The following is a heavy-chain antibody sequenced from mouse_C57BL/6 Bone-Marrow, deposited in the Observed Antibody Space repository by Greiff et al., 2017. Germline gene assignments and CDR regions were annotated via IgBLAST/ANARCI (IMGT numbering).Heavy chain of an antibody. V-gene: IGHV14-4*01. CDR2: IDPENGDT. Sequence: EVKLVESGAELVRPGASVKLSCTASGFNIKDDYMHWVKQRPEQGLEWIGWIDPENGDTEYASKFQGKATITADTSSNTAYLQLSSLTSEDTAVXYFTTLAIYYGNYYYAMDYWGQGTSVTVSS. CDR1: GFNIKDDY. J-gene: IGHJ4*01. D-gene: IGHD2-1*01. CDR3: TTLAIYYGNYYYAMDY.